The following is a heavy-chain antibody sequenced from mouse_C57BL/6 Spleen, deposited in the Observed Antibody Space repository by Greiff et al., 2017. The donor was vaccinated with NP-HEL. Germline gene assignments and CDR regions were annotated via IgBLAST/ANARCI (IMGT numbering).Heavy chain of an antibody. V-gene: IGHV1-18*01. Sequence: EVQLQQSGPELVKPGASVKIPCKASGYTFTDYYMDWVKQSHGKSLEWIGDINPNNGGTIYNQKFKGKATLTVDKSSSTAYMELRSLTSEDTAVYYCASSNWDYAMDYWGQGTSVTVSS. CDR2: INPNNGGT. J-gene: IGHJ4*01. CDR3: ASSNWDYAMDY. D-gene: IGHD4-1*02. CDR1: GYTFTDYY.